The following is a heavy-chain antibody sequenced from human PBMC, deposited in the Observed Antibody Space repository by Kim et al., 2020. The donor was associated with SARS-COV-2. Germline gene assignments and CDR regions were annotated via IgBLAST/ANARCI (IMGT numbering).Heavy chain of an antibody. CDR2: IKQDGSEK. D-gene: IGHD6-13*01. J-gene: IGHJ6*02. Sequence: GGSLRLSCAASGFTFSSYWMSWVRQAPGKGLEWVANIKQDGSEKYYVDSVKGRFTISRDNAKNSLYLQMNSLRAEDTAVYYCARTSSWYHPPLYYYYYGMDGWGQGTTVTVSS. CDR1: GFTFSSYW. V-gene: IGHV3-7*03. CDR3: ARTSSWYHPPLYYYYYGMDG.